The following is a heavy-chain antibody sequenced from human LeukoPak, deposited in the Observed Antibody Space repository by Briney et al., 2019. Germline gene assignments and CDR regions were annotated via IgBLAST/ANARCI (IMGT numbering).Heavy chain of an antibody. D-gene: IGHD6-6*01. CDR3: AGTRIAARVVWSGYYFDY. CDR1: GFTFDDYG. V-gene: IGHV3-20*04. Sequence: TGGSLRLSCAASGFTFDDYGMSWVRQAPGKGLEWVSGINWNGGSTGYADSVTGRFTISRDNAKNCLYLQMNSLRAEDTALYYCAGTRIAARVVWSGYYFDYWGQGTLVTVSS. CDR2: INWNGGST. J-gene: IGHJ4*02.